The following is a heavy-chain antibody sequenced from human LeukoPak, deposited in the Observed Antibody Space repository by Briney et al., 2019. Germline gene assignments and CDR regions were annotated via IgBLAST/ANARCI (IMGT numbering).Heavy chain of an antibody. CDR3: AREGPGAFDI. Sequence: PGGSLRLSCAASGFTFSSYAMSWVRQAPGKGLEWVSSISSGSSYIYYADSVKGRFTISRDNAKNSLYLQMNSLRAEDTAVYYCAREGPGAFDIWGQGTMVTVSS. V-gene: IGHV3-21*01. CDR2: ISSGSSYI. CDR1: GFTFSSYA. J-gene: IGHJ3*02.